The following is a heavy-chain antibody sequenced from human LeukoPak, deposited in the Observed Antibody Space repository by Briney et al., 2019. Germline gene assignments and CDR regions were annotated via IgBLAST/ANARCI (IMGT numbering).Heavy chain of an antibody. Sequence: SETLSLTCAVYGDSFSGYYWSWIRQPPGKGLEWIAEINHRGTTHYNPSLKSRVNISADRSKNQFSLHLDSVTAADTAVYYCARSWAGMYYPFYYFDYWGQGTLVSVSS. CDR3: ARSWAGMYYPFYYFDY. CDR1: GDSFSGYY. V-gene: IGHV4-34*01. D-gene: IGHD1-26*01. J-gene: IGHJ4*02. CDR2: INHRGTT.